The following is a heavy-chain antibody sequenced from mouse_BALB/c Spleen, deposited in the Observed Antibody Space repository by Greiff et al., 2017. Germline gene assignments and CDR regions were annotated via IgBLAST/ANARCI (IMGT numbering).Heavy chain of an antibody. CDR2: ISSGGST. CDR3: ARREGFDY. J-gene: IGHJ2*01. CDR1: GFTFSSYA. Sequence: EVQLVESGGGLVKPGGSLKLSCAASGFTFSSYAMSWVRQTPEKRLEWVASISSGGSTYYPDSVKGRFTISRDNARNILYLQMSSLRSEDTAMYCCARREGFDYWGQGTTLTVSS. V-gene: IGHV5-6-5*01.